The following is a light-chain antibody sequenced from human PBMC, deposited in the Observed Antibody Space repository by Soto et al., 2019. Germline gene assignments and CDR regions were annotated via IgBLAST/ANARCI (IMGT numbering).Light chain of an antibody. CDR3: CSYAGSSWV. CDR2: DVS. J-gene: IGLJ3*02. V-gene: IGLV2-11*01. Sequence: QSALTQPRSVSGSPGQSVTISCTGTSSDVGGYNYVSWYQQHPGKAPKLMIYDVSKRPSGVPDRFSGSKSGSTASLTISGLQGEDEADYYCCSYAGSSWVFGGGTKVTVL. CDR1: SSDVGGYNY.